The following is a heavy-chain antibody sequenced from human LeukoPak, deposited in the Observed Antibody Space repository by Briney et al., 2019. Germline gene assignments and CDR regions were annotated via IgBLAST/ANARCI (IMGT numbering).Heavy chain of an antibody. Sequence: GGSLRLSCAASGFTFSSYAMSWVRQAPGKGLEWVSAISGSGGSTYYAGSVKGRFTISRDNSKNTLYLQMNSLRAEDTAVYYCAKDCISLGIAAAGIDYWGQGTLVTVSS. D-gene: IGHD6-13*01. CDR2: ISGSGGST. J-gene: IGHJ4*02. CDR1: GFTFSSYA. V-gene: IGHV3-23*01. CDR3: AKDCISLGIAAAGIDY.